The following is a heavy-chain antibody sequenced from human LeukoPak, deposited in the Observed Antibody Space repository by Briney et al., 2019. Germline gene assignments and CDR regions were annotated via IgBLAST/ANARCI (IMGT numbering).Heavy chain of an antibody. J-gene: IGHJ4*02. CDR2: IIPILGIA. Sequence: SVKVSCKASGGTFSSYAISWVRQAPGQGLEWMGRIIPILGIANYAQKFQGRVTITADKSTSTAYMELSSLRSEDTAVYYCARERVEIFGDYWGQGTLVTVSS. V-gene: IGHV1-69*04. D-gene: IGHD3-3*01. CDR1: GGTFSSYA. CDR3: ARERVEIFGDY.